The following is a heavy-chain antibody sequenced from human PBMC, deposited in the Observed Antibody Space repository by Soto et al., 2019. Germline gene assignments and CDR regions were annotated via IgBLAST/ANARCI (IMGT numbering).Heavy chain of an antibody. V-gene: IGHV1-8*01. Sequence: QVQLVQSGAEVKKPGASVKVSCKASGYTFTSYDINWVRQATGQGLEWMGLMNPNSGNTGYAQKFQGRVTMTRNTSISTAYMELSSLGSEDTAVYYCARGHRMTTVTMGRGLGGYWGQGTLVTVSS. CDR1: GYTFTSYD. D-gene: IGHD4-17*01. CDR2: MNPNSGNT. J-gene: IGHJ4*02. CDR3: ARGHRMTTVTMGRGLGGY.